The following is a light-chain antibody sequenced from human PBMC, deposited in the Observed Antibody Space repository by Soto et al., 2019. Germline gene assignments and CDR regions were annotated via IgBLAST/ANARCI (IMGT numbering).Light chain of an antibody. V-gene: IGKV1-6*01. Sequence: ALQMTQSPSSLSASVGDRVTITCRASQNIRTELGWYQQTPGKAPKLLIYATSSLQGGVPSRFSGSGSGTDFTLTISGLQHEDFATYYCLQDYSYPRTFGQGTKVEIK. CDR1: QNIRTE. J-gene: IGKJ1*01. CDR3: LQDYSYPRT. CDR2: ATS.